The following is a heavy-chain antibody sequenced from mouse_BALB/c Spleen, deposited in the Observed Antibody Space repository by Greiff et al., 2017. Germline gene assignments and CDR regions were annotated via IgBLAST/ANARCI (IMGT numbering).Heavy chain of an antibody. V-gene: IGHV5-9-4*01. CDR2: ISSGGSYT. CDR3: ARGGITTATFDY. J-gene: IGHJ2*01. D-gene: IGHD1-2*01. CDR1: GFTFSSYA. Sequence: EVQLVESGGGLVKPGGSLKLSCAASGFTFSSYAMSWVRQSPEKRLEWVAEISSGGSYTYYPDTVTGRFTISRDNAKNTLYLEMSSLRSEDTAMYYCARGGITTATFDYWGQGTTLTVSS.